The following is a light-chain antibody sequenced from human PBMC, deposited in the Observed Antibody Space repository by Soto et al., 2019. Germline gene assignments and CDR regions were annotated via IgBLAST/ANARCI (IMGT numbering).Light chain of an antibody. J-gene: IGKJ5*01. CDR1: QSVSTN. CDR2: GAS. Sequence: EIEMTQSPDNLSVSPGESATLSCRASQSVSTNLAWYQQKPGQAPRILIYGASTRATGVPARFSGSGSGTEFTLTISSLQSEDFAVYFCQTVDKWPLFGQGTRME. CDR3: QTVDKWPL. V-gene: IGKV3-15*01.